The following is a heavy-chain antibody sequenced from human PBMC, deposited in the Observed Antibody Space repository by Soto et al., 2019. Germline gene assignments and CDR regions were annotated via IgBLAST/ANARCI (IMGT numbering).Heavy chain of an antibody. CDR1: GFKISSSS. Sequence: PGGSLRLSCAAFGFKISSSSMNWVRQAPGQGLEWVSGISGSGGTTHYGDSVKGRFTVSRDNSKNTLYLQMNSLRAEDTAVYYCAKGGASYYDHWSAFTHGMDVWGQGTTVTVSS. CDR3: AKGGASYYDHWSAFTHGMDV. CDR2: ISGSGGTT. V-gene: IGHV3-23*01. D-gene: IGHD3-3*01. J-gene: IGHJ6*02.